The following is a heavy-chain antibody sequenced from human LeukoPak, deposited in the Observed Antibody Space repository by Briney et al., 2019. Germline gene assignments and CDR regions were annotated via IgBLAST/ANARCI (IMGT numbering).Heavy chain of an antibody. D-gene: IGHD3-22*01. CDR3: ARDHRYYDSSSYPSYYYYYYMDV. J-gene: IGHJ6*03. V-gene: IGHV1-2*02. Sequence: ASVKVSCKASGYTFTGYYMHWVRQAPGQGLEWMGWINPNSGGTNYAQNFQGRVTMTRDTSISTAYMELSRLRSDDTAVYYCARDHRYYDSSSYPSYYYYYYMDVWGKGTTVTVSS. CDR1: GYTFTGYY. CDR2: INPNSGGT.